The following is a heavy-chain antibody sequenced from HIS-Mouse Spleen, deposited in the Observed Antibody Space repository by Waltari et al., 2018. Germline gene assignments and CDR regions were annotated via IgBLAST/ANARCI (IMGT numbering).Heavy chain of an antibody. CDR2: INSDGRST. CDR1: GFTFSSYW. V-gene: IGHV3-74*01. D-gene: IGHD6-6*01. Sequence: EVQLVESGGGLVQPGGSLRLSCAASGFTFSSYWMHWVRQAPGKGLVWVSGINSDGRSTSYADSVKGRFTISRDNSKNTLYLQMNSLRAEDTAVYYCAKGSTTSIAARFDYWGQGTLVTVSS. CDR3: AKGSTTSIAARFDY. J-gene: IGHJ4*02.